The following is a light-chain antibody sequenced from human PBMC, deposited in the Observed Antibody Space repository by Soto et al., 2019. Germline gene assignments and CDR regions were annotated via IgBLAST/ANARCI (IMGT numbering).Light chain of an antibody. CDR3: KQRSRWPPNT. CDR2: DAS. J-gene: IGKJ5*01. Sequence: ATGPLCPGKDPTRAGRGNRSVSSYLAWYQQKPGQAPRLLIYDASNRATGLPARFSGSGSGTDFSLTISSLVPEDVAVYYCKQRSRWPPNTFGQGTRLEIK. V-gene: IGKV3-11*01. CDR1: RSVSSY.